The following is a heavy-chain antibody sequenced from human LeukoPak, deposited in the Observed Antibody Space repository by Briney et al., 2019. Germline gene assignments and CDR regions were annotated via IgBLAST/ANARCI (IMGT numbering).Heavy chain of an antibody. V-gene: IGHV4-34*01. CDR1: GGSFSGYY. CDR2: MHYSGAT. CDR3: VRGQFFFAF. D-gene: IGHD3-3*01. J-gene: IGHJ2*01. Sequence: ASETLSLTCAVYGGSFSGYYWSWIRQPPGKGLEWIGEMHYSGATNYNPSLKSRVTISADTSVNQFSLKLTSVTAADTAVYYCVRGQFFFAFWSRGTPVTVSS.